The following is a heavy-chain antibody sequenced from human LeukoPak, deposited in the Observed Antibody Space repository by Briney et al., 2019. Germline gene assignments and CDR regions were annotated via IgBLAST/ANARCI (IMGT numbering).Heavy chain of an antibody. CDR3: ARVVIRRHYESSGYYYDDP. CDR2: INPNSGGA. CDR1: GYTFTGYY. V-gene: IGHV1-2*02. D-gene: IGHD3-22*01. Sequence: ASVKVSCKASGYTFTGYYIHWARQAPGQGLEWMGWINPNSGGANYAQKFQGRVTMTRDTSISTAYMELSRLTSDDTALYYCARVVIRRHYESSGYYYDDPWGQGTLVTVSS. J-gene: IGHJ5*02.